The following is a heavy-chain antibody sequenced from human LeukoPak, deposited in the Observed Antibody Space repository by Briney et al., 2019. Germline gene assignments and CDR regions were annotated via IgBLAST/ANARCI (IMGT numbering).Heavy chain of an antibody. D-gene: IGHD3-22*01. Sequence: NPSETLSLTCAVYGGSFSGYYWSWIRQPPGKGLEWIGYIYYSGSTNYNPSLKSRVTISVDTSKNQFSLKLSSVTAEDTAVYYCARDAPYDSSGYYAFDIWGQGTMVTVSS. J-gene: IGHJ3*02. CDR1: GGSFSGYY. CDR3: ARDAPYDSSGYYAFDI. CDR2: IYYSGST. V-gene: IGHV4-59*01.